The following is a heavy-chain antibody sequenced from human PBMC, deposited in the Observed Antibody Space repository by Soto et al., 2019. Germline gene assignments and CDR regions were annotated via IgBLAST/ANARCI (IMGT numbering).Heavy chain of an antibody. D-gene: IGHD3-10*01. J-gene: IGHJ5*02. CDR3: ARLGPYAETINWFDP. V-gene: IGHV4-59*08. CDR2: IYYSGST. Sequence: SETLSLTCTVSGGSISSYYWSWIRQPPGKGLEWIGYIYYSGSTNYNPSLKSRVTISVDTSKNQFSLKLSSVTAADTAVYYCARLGPYAETINWFDPWGQGTLVTVSS. CDR1: GGSISSYY.